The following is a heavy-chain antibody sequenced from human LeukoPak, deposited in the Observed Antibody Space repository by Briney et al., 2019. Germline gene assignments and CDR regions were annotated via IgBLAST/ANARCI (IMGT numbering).Heavy chain of an antibody. Sequence: SETLSLTCAVYGGSFSGYYWSWIRQPPGKGLEWIGEINHSGSTNYNPSLKSRVTISVDTSKNQFSLKLSSVTAADTAVYYCARGVGCIAARRWSYNWFDPWGQGTLVTVSS. D-gene: IGHD6-6*01. V-gene: IGHV4-34*01. CDR3: ARGVGCIAARRWSYNWFDP. J-gene: IGHJ5*02. CDR2: INHSGST. CDR1: GGSFSGYY.